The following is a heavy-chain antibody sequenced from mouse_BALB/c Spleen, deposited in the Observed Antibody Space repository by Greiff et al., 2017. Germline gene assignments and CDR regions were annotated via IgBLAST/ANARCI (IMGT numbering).Heavy chain of an antibody. V-gene: IGHV1-7*01. D-gene: IGHD2-3*01. CDR3: ARGLLPFAY. J-gene: IGHJ3*01. CDR2: INPSTGYT. Sequence: VQLQQSGAELAKPGASVKMSCKASGYTFTSYWMHWVKQRPGQGLEWIGYINPSTGYTEYNQKFKDKATLTADKSSSTAYMQLSSLTSEDSAVYYCARGLLPFAYWGQGTLVTVSA. CDR1: GYTFTSYW.